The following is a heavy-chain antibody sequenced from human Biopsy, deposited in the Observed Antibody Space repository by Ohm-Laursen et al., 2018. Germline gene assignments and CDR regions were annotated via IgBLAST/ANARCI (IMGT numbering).Heavy chain of an antibody. J-gene: IGHJ4*02. CDR3: ARRGSGGRSFDY. CDR1: GGSISGYH. V-gene: IGHV4-59*08. CDR2: ISYTGGI. D-gene: IGHD2-15*01. Sequence: TLSLTCTVPGGSISGYHWSWIRKSPGKGLEWLAYISYTGGITSNPSLNGRATMSLDTSKNQFSLKLGSVTVADTAVFYCARRGSGGRSFDYWGQGSLVTVSS.